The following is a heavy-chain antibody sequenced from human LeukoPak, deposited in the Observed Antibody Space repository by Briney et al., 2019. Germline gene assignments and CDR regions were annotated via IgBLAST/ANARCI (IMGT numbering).Heavy chain of an antibody. CDR2: ISSSISYK. J-gene: IGHJ4*02. CDR3: AGVIASAYYFDY. CDR1: GFTFRSYS. D-gene: IGHD2/OR15-2a*01. V-gene: IGHV3-21*01. Sequence: GGSLRLSCAASGFTFRSYSMNWVRQAPGKGLEWVSSISSSISYKDYADSVKGRFAISRDNAKNSLYLQMNSLRAEDTAVYYCAGVIASAYYFDYWGQGTLVTVSS.